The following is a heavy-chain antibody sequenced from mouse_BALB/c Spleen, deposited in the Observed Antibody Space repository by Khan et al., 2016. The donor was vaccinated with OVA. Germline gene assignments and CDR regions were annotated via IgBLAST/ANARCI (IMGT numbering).Heavy chain of an antibody. Sequence: EVQLQESGAELVKPGASVKSSCTASGFNIRDNYIHWVKQRPEQGLEWIGRIAPANGKVKYDPKFLRKATITADTSSNTAYLQVSSLTSEDSAAYYCALPSYDPCYFGVCGRANKVIVSS. CDR2: IAPANGKV. CDR1: GFNIRDNY. D-gene: IGHD2-3*01. J-gene: IGHJ1*02. V-gene: IGHV14-3*02. CDR3: ALPSYDPCYFGV.